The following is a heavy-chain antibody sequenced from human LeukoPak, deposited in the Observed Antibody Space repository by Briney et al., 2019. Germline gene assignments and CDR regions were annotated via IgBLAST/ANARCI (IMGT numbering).Heavy chain of an antibody. J-gene: IGHJ4*02. CDR2: ISYDGSNK. CDR1: GFNFSSYG. V-gene: IGHV3-30*18. Sequence: GGSLRLSCAASGFNFSSYGMHWVRQAPGKGLESVAVISYDGSNKYYADSVKGRFTISRDNSKNTLYLQMNSLRAEDTAVYYCAKDKPRAYYYDSSGYYLGGFDYWGQGTLVTVSS. CDR3: AKDKPRAYYYDSSGYYLGGFDY. D-gene: IGHD3-22*01.